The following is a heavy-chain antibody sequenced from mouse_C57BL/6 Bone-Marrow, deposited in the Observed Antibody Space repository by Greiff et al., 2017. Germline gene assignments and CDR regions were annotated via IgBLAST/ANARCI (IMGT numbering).Heavy chain of an antibody. D-gene: IGHD1-1*01. Sequence: VQLKESGAELVRPGASVKLSCTASGFNIKDDYMHWVKQRPEQGLEWIGWIDPENGDTEYASKFQGKATITADTASNTAYLQLSSLTSEDTAVYYCTTATTVVARYWGQGTTLTVSS. CDR3: TTATTVVARY. V-gene: IGHV14-4*01. J-gene: IGHJ2*01. CDR1: GFNIKDDY. CDR2: IDPENGDT.